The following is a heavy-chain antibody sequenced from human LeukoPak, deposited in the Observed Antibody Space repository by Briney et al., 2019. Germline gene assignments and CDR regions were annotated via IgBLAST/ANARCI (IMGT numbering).Heavy chain of an antibody. J-gene: IGHJ4*02. CDR2: IYYSGST. D-gene: IGHD4-17*01. V-gene: IGHV4-39*07. CDR1: GGSISSSDYY. CDR3: ARAVPGAGYFDY. Sequence: SETLSLTCTVSGGSISSSDYYWGWIRQPPGTGLEWIGSIYYSGSTYYSPSLKSRVTISVDTSKNQFSLKLSSVTAADTAVYYCARAVPGAGYFDYWGQGTLVTVSS.